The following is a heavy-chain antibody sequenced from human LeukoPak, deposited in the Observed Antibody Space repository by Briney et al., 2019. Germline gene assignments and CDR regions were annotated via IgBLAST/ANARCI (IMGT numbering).Heavy chain of an antibody. CDR2: IYYSGST. CDR1: GGSISSSSYY. D-gene: IGHD6-13*01. Sequence: PSETLSLTCTVSGGSISSSSYYWGWIRQPPGKGLEWIGSIYYSGSTYYNPSLKSRVTISVDTSKNQFSLKLSSVTAADTAVYYCARTSVGAAGNNWFDPWGQGTLVTVSS. CDR3: ARTSVGAAGNNWFDP. V-gene: IGHV4-39*01. J-gene: IGHJ5*02.